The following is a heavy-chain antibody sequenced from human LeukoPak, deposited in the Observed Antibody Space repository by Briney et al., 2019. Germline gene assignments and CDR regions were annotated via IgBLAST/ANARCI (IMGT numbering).Heavy chain of an antibody. CDR2: IGTAGDT. Sequence: GTSLRLSCAASGFTFSSYDMHWVRQATGKGLEWVSAIGTAGDTYYPGSVKGRFTISRENAKNSLYLQMNSLRAGDTAVYYCARWQWLVDAFDIWGQGTMVTVSS. CDR3: ARWQWLVDAFDI. V-gene: IGHV3-13*04. J-gene: IGHJ3*02. D-gene: IGHD6-19*01. CDR1: GFTFSSYD.